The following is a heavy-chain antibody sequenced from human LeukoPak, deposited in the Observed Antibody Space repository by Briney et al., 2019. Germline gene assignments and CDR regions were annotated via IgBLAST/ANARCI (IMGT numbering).Heavy chain of an antibody. V-gene: IGHV3-30*02. D-gene: IGHD3-10*01. CDR2: IRPDGDNK. Sequence: GGSLRLSCAASGFTFSSYGMHWVRQAPGKGLEWVAFIRPDGDNKYYADSVKGRFTISRDNSKNTLYLQMNSLRAEDTAVYYCAKDLTIITWGQGTLVTVSS. CDR1: GFTFSSYG. J-gene: IGHJ5*02. CDR3: AKDLTIIT.